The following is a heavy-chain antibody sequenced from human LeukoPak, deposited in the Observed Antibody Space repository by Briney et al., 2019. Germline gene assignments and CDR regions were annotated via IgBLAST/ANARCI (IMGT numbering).Heavy chain of an antibody. Sequence: SETLSLTCTVSGGSISSYYWSWIRQPPGKGLEWIGYIYYSGSTNYNPSLKSRVTISVDTSKNQFSLKLSSVTAADTAVYYCARHGATTVTRSPYYYHGMDVWGQGTTVTVSS. CDR1: GGSISSYY. CDR3: ARHGATTVTRSPYYYHGMDV. J-gene: IGHJ6*02. CDR2: IYYSGST. V-gene: IGHV4-59*08. D-gene: IGHD4-17*01.